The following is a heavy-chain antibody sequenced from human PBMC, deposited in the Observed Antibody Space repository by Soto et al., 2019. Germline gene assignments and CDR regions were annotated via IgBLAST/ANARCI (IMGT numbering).Heavy chain of an antibody. CDR3: AKDTALWFGELFSPFDY. CDR2: ISGSGGST. CDR1: GFTFSSYA. D-gene: IGHD3-10*01. V-gene: IGHV3-23*01. Sequence: GGSLRLSCAASGFTFSSYAMSWVRQAPGKGLEWVSAISGSGGSTYYADSVKGRFTISRDNSKNTLYLQMNSLRAEDTAVYYCAKDTALWFGELFSPFDYWGQGTLVTVSS. J-gene: IGHJ4*02.